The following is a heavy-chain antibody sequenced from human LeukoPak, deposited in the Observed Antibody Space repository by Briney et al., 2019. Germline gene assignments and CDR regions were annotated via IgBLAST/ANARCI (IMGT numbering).Heavy chain of an antibody. D-gene: IGHD5-24*01. V-gene: IGHV4-61*02. Sequence: SQTLSLTCTVFGGSISSDSHYWGWIRQPAGKGLEWIGRMYSSGSPDYNPSLKSRVIISVDTSKNQFSLRLSSVTAADTAVYYCARGRDGWGFDYWGQGTLLTVSS. CDR1: GGSISSDSHY. J-gene: IGHJ4*02. CDR2: MYSSGSP. CDR3: ARGRDGWGFDY.